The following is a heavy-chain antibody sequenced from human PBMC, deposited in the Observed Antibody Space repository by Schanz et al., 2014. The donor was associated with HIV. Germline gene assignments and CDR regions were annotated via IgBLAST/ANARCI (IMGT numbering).Heavy chain of an antibody. V-gene: IGHV3-23*01. CDR1: GFNFNNYA. Sequence: EVQLLESGGGLEQPGGSLRLSCAASGFNFNNYAMTWVRQAPGKGLEWVSTLSGSGDRTYYADSVKGRVTISRDNSKNTLYLQMNSLRVEDTAVYYCAKPEYDSSGNSQTHFDYWGQGTLVSVSS. J-gene: IGHJ4*02. CDR3: AKPEYDSSGNSQTHFDY. D-gene: IGHD3-22*01. CDR2: LSGSGDRT.